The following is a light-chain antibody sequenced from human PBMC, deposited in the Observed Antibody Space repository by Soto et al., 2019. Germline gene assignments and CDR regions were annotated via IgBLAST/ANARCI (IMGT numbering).Light chain of an antibody. CDR1: SSNIGNNT. J-gene: IGLJ2*01. V-gene: IGLV1-44*01. CDR3: AAWDDSLNAVL. Sequence: QSVLTQPPSASGTPGQRVTISCSGSSSNIGNNTVNWYQQLPGTAPKLLIYSNNQRPSGVPDRFSGSKSGTSASLAISGLQSEDEADYYCAAWDDSLNAVLFGGGTKLTVL. CDR2: SNN.